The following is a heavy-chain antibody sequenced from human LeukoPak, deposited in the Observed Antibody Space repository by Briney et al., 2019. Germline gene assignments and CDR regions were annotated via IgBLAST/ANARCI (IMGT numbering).Heavy chain of an antibody. Sequence: PGGSLRLSCAASGFTLSDHYMNWIRQAPGKGLEWISYIRSRGSAIYYADSVKGRFTISRDNAKNSLYLQMNSLRVEDTAVYYCARDLKLGTSYEFDYWGQGTLVTVSS. CDR2: IRSRGSAI. J-gene: IGHJ4*02. D-gene: IGHD1-7*01. CDR3: ARDLKLGTSYEFDY. V-gene: IGHV3-11*04. CDR1: GFTLSDHY.